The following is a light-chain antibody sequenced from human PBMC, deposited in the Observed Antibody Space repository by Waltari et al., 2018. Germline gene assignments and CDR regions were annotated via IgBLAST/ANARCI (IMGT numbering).Light chain of an antibody. CDR3: QQRRNWPPT. Sequence: DIVMTQSPDSLAVSLGERATINCKSSQSVFCSSGNKDYLTWFQQKPGQPPRAVIYWASTREKGVPDRFSGSGSGTDFTLTINSLQADDFAHYYCQQRRNWPPTFGQGTKVEIK. V-gene: IGKV4-1*01. CDR2: WAS. CDR1: QSVFCSSGNKDY. J-gene: IGKJ1*01.